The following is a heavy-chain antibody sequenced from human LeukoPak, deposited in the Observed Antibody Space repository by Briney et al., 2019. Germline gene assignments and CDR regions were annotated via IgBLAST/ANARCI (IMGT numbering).Heavy chain of an antibody. V-gene: IGHV3-9*01. CDR2: IGWNSGSV. D-gene: IGHD6-19*01. CDR3: AREEHNSGWSPLGA. CDR1: GFNFGDYA. Sequence: GRSLGLSCAASGFNFGDYAMHWVRQPPGKGLEWASGIGWNSGSVGYAEPVKGRFTTSRDNTKNFLYLEMSSLSPEDTAFYYCAREEHNSGWSPLGAWGQGTLVTVSS. J-gene: IGHJ5*02.